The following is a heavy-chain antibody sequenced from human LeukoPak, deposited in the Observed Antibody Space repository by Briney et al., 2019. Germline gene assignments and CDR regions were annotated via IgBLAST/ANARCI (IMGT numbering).Heavy chain of an antibody. V-gene: IGHV3-23*01. J-gene: IGHJ4*02. CDR3: AKDYDFWSGYSFDY. Sequence: GGSLRLSCAASGFTFSSYAMSWVRQAPGKGLEWVSAISGSGGSTYYADSVKGRFTISRDNSKNTLYLQMNSLRAEDTAVYYCAKDYDFWSGYSFDYWGQGTLVTVSP. CDR2: ISGSGGST. CDR1: GFTFSSYA. D-gene: IGHD3-3*01.